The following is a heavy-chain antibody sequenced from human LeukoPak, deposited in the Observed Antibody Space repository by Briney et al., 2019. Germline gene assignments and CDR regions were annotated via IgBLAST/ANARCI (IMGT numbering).Heavy chain of an antibody. CDR2: IYTSGST. CDR3: ARDCSGGSCYSPYYYYYMDV. J-gene: IGHJ6*03. D-gene: IGHD2-15*01. V-gene: IGHV4-61*02. CDR1: GGSISSGSYY. Sequence: SETLSLTCTVSGGSISSGSYYWSWIRQPAGKGLEWIGRIYTSGSTNYNPSLKSRFTISVDTSKNQFSLKLSSVTAADTAVYYCARDCSGGSCYSPYYYYYMDVWGKGTTVTVSS.